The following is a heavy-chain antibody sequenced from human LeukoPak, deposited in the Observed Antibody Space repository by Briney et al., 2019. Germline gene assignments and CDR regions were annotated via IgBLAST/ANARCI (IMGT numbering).Heavy chain of an antibody. Sequence: GGSLRLSCVVSGFDLSDYYMSWIRQAPGKGLEWISYISSSGGNIYFADSVKGRFTMSRNNARGSLYLQMNSLRADDTAIYYCARRRDYFDYWGQGTLVTVSS. CDR3: ARRRDYFDY. J-gene: IGHJ4*02. V-gene: IGHV3-11*01. CDR1: GFDLSDYY. CDR2: ISSSGGNI.